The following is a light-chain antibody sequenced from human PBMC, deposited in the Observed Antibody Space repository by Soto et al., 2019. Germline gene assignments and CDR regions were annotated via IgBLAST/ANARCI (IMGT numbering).Light chain of an antibody. Sequence: DIQMTQSPSSLSASVGDRVTITCRASLSIGNYLNWYQQKPGKVPKLLIYAASSLQSGVPSRIGGSGSGTDFTLTISSLQPEDFATYYCQQSDSAPYTFGQGTKLEIK. CDR2: AAS. CDR1: LSIGNY. CDR3: QQSDSAPYT. J-gene: IGKJ2*01. V-gene: IGKV1-39*01.